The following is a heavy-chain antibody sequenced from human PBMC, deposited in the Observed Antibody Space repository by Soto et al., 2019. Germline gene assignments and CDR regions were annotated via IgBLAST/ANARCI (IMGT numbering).Heavy chain of an antibody. V-gene: IGHV3-30*18. CDR2: ISYDGSNQ. J-gene: IGHJ4*02. CDR3: AKDQASGQGSFDS. CDR1: GFTFNIYG. Sequence: LRLSCAASGFTFNIYGMHWVRQAPDKGLEWVAPISYDGSNQYYADSVKGRFTISRDNSKNTLFLQMNSLRADDTAVYYCAKDQASGQGSFDSWGQGTLVTVSS.